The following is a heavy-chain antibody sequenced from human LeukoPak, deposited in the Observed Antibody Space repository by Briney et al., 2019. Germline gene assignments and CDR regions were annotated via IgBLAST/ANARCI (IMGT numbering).Heavy chain of an antibody. D-gene: IGHD3-3*01. Sequence: PSETLSLTCTVSGGSISSYYWSWIRQPPGKGLEWIGYIYYSGSTNYNPSLKSRVTISVDTSKNQFSLKLSSVTAADTAVYYCARDTGDFWSGYFDYWGQGSLVTVSS. J-gene: IGHJ4*02. CDR2: IYYSGST. V-gene: IGHV4-59*08. CDR1: GGSISSYY. CDR3: ARDTGDFWSGYFDY.